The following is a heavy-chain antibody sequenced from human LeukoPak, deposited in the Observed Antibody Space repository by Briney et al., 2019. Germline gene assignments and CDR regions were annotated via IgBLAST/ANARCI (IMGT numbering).Heavy chain of an antibody. CDR1: GGSISSSSYY. Sequence: SETLSLTCTVSGGSISSSSYYWGWIRRPPGKGLEWIGSIYYSGSTYYNPSLKSRVTISVDTSKNQFSLKLSSVTAADTAVYYCARVVVTPYYYYGMDVWGQGTTVTVSS. CDR2: IYYSGST. V-gene: IGHV4-39*07. CDR3: ARVVVTPYYYYGMDV. D-gene: IGHD4-23*01. J-gene: IGHJ6*02.